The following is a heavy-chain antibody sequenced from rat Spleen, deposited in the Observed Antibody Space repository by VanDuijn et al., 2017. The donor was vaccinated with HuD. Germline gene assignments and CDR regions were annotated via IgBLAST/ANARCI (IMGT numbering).Heavy chain of an antibody. J-gene: IGHJ2*01. Sequence: EVQLVESGGGLVQPGRSLKLSCAASGFTFSDYGMAWVRQAPTKGLEWVATISYDGSSTYYRDSVKGRFTISRDNAKSTLSLHMDSLRIEDTATYYCARRHYGYTDYFDYWGQGVMVTVSS. D-gene: IGHD1-9*01. V-gene: IGHV5-29*01. CDR3: ARRHYGYTDYFDY. CDR2: ISYDGSST. CDR1: GFTFSDYG.